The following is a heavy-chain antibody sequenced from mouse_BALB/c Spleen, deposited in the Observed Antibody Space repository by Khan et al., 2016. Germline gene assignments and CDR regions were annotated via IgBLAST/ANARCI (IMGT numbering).Heavy chain of an antibody. V-gene: IGHV9-3-1*01. J-gene: IGHJ3*01. CDR2: INTYTGEP. D-gene: IGHD2-4*01. CDR3: AGHYDYAPFAY. Sequence: QIQLVQSGPELKKPGETVKISCKASGYTFTNYGMNWVKQAPGKGLKWMGWINTYTGEPTYADDFKGRFAFSLETSASTAYLQFNNLTNEDTATYFCAGHYDYAPFAYWGQGTLVTVSA. CDR1: GYTFTNYG.